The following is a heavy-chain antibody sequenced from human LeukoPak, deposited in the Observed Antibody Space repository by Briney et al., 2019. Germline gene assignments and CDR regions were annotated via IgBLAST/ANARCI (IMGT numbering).Heavy chain of an antibody. CDR2: IHYDGNT. D-gene: IGHD5-24*01. V-gene: IGHV4-39*01. CDR3: ARHSLNNYGSYY. Sequence: SETLSLTCTVSGGSISSSTYSWTWIRQPPGKGLEWIGSIHYDGNTYYKPSLKSRVTISVVTSKIQFSLRLSSATAADMATYYCARHSLNNYGSYYWGQGTLVTVSS. CDR1: GGSISSSTYS. J-gene: IGHJ4*02.